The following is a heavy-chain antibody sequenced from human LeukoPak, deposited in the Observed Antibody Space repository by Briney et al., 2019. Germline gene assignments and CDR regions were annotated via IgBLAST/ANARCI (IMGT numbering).Heavy chain of an antibody. Sequence: GGSLRLSCAASGFTFSSNYMSWVRQAPGKGLEWVSVIYSGGSTYYADSVKGRFTISRDNSKNTLYLQMNSLRAEDTVVYYCAREGGSGSYYNRDAFDIWGQGTMVTVSS. CDR2: IYSGGST. D-gene: IGHD3-10*01. CDR3: AREGGSGSYYNRDAFDI. CDR1: GFTFSSNY. J-gene: IGHJ3*02. V-gene: IGHV3-53*01.